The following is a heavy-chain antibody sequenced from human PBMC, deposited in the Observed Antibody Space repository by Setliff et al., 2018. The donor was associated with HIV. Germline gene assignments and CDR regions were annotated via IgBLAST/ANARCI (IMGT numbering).Heavy chain of an antibody. CDR2: MNPNSGNT. J-gene: IGHJ6*03. CDR3: ATARRDYYDRGRRSHYYIDV. Sequence: ASVKVSCKASGYTFTTYDINWVRQATGQGLEWMGWMNPNSGNTGYAERFQGRVTMTRDTSISTVYMELTSLRSEDMAVYYCATARRDYYDRGRRSHYYIDVWGKGTTVTVSS. V-gene: IGHV1-8*02. D-gene: IGHD3-22*01. CDR1: GYTFTTYD.